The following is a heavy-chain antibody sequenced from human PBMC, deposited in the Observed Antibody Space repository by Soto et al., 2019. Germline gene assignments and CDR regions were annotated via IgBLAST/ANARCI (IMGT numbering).Heavy chain of an antibody. CDR2: INPKSGGT. V-gene: IGHV1-2*02. CDR1: GYTFTDYY. J-gene: IGHJ5*02. Sequence: QVQLVQSGAEVKKPGASVKVSCKASGYTFTDYYLHWVRQAPGQGLEWMGWINPKSGGTNYEQKFEGRVTMTRDTSISAVYMELSRLRSDDTAVYYCARVPCITSSCSAVNWFDPWGQGPLVTVSS. D-gene: IGHD2-2*01. CDR3: ARVPCITSSCSAVNWFDP.